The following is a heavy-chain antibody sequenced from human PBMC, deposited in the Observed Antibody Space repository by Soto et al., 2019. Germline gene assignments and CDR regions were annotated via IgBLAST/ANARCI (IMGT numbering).Heavy chain of an antibody. Sequence: SETLSLTCAVYGGSFSGYYWSWIRQPPGKGLEWIGEINHSGSTNYNPSLKSRVTISVDTSKNQFSLKLSSVTAADTAVYYCARGGRYCSSTSCQEGWFDPWGQGTLVTVSS. CDR2: INHSGST. D-gene: IGHD2-2*01. CDR1: GGSFSGYY. V-gene: IGHV4-34*01. CDR3: ARGGRYCSSTSCQEGWFDP. J-gene: IGHJ5*02.